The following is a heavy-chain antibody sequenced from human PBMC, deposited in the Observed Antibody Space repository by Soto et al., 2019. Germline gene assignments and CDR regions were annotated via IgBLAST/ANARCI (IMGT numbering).Heavy chain of an antibody. CDR3: ARSYSSGWEFDY. D-gene: IGHD6-19*01. J-gene: IGHJ4*02. V-gene: IGHV3-11*01. CDR1: GFTFSHYY. Sequence: PGGSLRLSCGASGFTFSHYYMSWIRQAPGKGLEWVSYISSTGRTIYYADSVKGRFTVSRDNAQNSLSLKLNSLRVEDTAVYYCARSYSSGWEFDYWGQGPQVTVSS. CDR2: ISSTGRTI.